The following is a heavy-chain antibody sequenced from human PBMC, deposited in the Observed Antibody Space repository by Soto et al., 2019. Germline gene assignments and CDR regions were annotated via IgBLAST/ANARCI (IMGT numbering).Heavy chain of an antibody. CDR1: GGSISSSNW. CDR2: IYHSGST. J-gene: IGHJ6*02. V-gene: IGHV4-4*02. D-gene: IGHD3-10*01. CDR3: ARGDYYGSGSFVLGDYYYGMDV. Sequence: SETLSLTCAVSGGSISSSNWWSWVRQPPGKGLEWIGEIYHSGSTNYNPSLKSRVTISVDKSKNQFSLKLSSVTAADTAVYYCARGDYYGSGSFVLGDYYYGMDVWGQGTTVTVSS.